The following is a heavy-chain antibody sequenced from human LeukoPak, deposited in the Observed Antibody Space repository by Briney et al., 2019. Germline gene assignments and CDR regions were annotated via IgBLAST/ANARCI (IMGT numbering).Heavy chain of an antibody. Sequence: GGSLRLSCAASGFTFSSYWMHWVRQAPGKGLVWVSRINSDGSSTTYADSVKGRFTISRDNAKNALYLQMNSLRAEDTAVYYCARVPTTTVTTFWALDYWGQGTLVTVSS. CDR1: GFTFSSYW. J-gene: IGHJ4*02. D-gene: IGHD4-17*01. CDR2: INSDGSST. V-gene: IGHV3-74*01. CDR3: ARVPTTTVTTFWALDY.